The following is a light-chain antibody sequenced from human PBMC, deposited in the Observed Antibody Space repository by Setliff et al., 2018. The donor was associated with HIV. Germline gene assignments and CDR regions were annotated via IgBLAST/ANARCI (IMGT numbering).Light chain of an antibody. Sequence: QSALTQPASVSGSPGQSITISCTGTRSDVGAYNYVSWYQQHPGKAPKLMIYDVIRRPSGVPDRFSGSKSGNTASLTISGLQTEDEADYYCCSYAGSYTYIFGTGTKVTVL. V-gene: IGLV2-11*01. CDR2: DVI. CDR1: RSDVGAYNY. CDR3: CSYAGSYTYI. J-gene: IGLJ1*01.